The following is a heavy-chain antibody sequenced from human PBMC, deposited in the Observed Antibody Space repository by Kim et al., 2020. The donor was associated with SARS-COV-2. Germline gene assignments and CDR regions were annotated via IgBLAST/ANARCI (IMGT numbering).Heavy chain of an antibody. CDR2: IIPIFGTA. D-gene: IGHD2-21*02. CDR3: ARVVVTAISVVQGWFDP. CDR1: GGTFSSYA. J-gene: IGHJ5*02. V-gene: IGHV1-69*13. Sequence: SVKVSCKASGGTFSSYAISWVRQAPGQGLEWMGGIIPIFGTANYAQKFQGRVTITADESTSTAYMELSSLRSEDTAVYYCARVVVTAISVVQGWFDPWGQGTLVTVSS.